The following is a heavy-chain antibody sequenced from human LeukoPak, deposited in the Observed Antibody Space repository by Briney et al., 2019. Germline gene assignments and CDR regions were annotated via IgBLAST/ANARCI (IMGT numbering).Heavy chain of an antibody. D-gene: IGHD1-26*01. CDR1: GFTFDDYA. J-gene: IGHJ5*02. Sequence: GRSLRLSCAASGFTFDDYAMHWVRQAPGKGLEWVSGISWNSGSIGYADSVKGRFTISRVNAKNSLYLQMNSLRAEDTALYYCAKDESGSPGAWGQGTLVTVSS. CDR3: AKDESGSPGA. CDR2: ISWNSGSI. V-gene: IGHV3-9*01.